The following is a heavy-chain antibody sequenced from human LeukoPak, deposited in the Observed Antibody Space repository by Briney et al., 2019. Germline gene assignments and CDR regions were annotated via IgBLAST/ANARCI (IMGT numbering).Heavy chain of an antibody. CDR3: AKVVGTSPFDY. D-gene: IGHD1-26*01. Sequence: GGSLRLSCAASGFTFSSYAMNCVRQAPGKGLEWVSTITGSGGTTYYADSVKGRFTISRDNSKNTLYLQMNSLRAEDTAVYYCAKVVGTSPFDYWGQGTLVTVSS. V-gene: IGHV3-23*01. J-gene: IGHJ4*02. CDR2: ITGSGGTT. CDR1: GFTFSSYA.